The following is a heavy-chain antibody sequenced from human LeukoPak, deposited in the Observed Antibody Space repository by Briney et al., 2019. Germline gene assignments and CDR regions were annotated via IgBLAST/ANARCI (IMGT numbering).Heavy chain of an antibody. CDR1: GFTFSTYA. Sequence: GGSQRLSCAASGFTFSTYAMSWVRQAPGKGLEWVSGVSGNGGRSDYADSVKGRFTISRDNSKNSLFLQMNSLRAEDTAVYYCAKGVSGHYDILTGNDDWGQGTLVTVSS. D-gene: IGHD3-9*01. J-gene: IGHJ4*02. CDR3: AKGVSGHYDILTGNDD. V-gene: IGHV3-23*01. CDR2: VSGNGGRS.